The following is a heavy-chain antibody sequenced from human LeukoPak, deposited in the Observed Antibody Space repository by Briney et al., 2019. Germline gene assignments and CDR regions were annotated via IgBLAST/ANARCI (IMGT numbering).Heavy chain of an antibody. V-gene: IGHV3-74*01. CDR2: INSDGSST. Sequence: GGSLRLSCAASGFTFSSYWMHWVRQAPGKGLVWVSRINSDGSSTSYADSVKGRFTISRDNSKNTLYLQMNSLRAEDTAVYYCAKAITMIIVVTPFDYWGQGTLVTVSS. CDR1: GFTFSSYW. D-gene: IGHD3-22*01. CDR3: AKAITMIIVVTPFDY. J-gene: IGHJ4*02.